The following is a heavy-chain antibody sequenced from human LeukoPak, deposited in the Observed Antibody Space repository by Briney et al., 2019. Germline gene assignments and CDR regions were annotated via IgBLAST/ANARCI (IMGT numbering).Heavy chain of an antibody. D-gene: IGHD3-3*01. CDR3: AKGEDYDFWSGYFSYYYYGMDV. Sequence: GRSLRLSCAASGFTFSSYGMHWVRQAPGKGLEWVAVISYDGSNKYYADSVKGRFTVSRDNSKNTLYLQMNSLRAEDTAVYYCAKGEDYDFWSGYFSYYYYGMDVWGQGTTVTVSS. CDR2: ISYDGSNK. J-gene: IGHJ6*02. CDR1: GFTFSSYG. V-gene: IGHV3-30*18.